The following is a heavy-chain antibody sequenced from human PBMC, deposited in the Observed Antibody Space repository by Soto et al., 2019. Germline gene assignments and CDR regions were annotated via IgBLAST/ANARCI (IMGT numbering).Heavy chain of an antibody. J-gene: IGHJ4*01. V-gene: IGHV4-34*01. D-gene: IGHD2-15*01. CDR1: GGSFSGYY. CDR3: ARGKTYCTGGSCSGHFDS. Sequence: SETLSLTCAVYGGSFSGYYWSWIRQPPGKGLEWIGEINDSGSTNYNPSLKSRVTMSVDTSKNQFSLDLNSVTAADTAVYYCARGKTYCTGGSCSGHFDSWGQGTLVTVSS. CDR2: INDSGST.